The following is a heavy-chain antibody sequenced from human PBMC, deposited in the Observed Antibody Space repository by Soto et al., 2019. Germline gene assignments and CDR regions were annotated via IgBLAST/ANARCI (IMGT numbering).Heavy chain of an antibody. CDR1: GFSFSDYA. D-gene: IGHD6-6*01. V-gene: IGHV3-30-3*01. CDR2: ISYDATNT. Sequence: QVQLVESGGGVVQPGRSLRLSCVASGFSFSDYAMHWVRQAPGKGLEWVTLISYDATNTYFADSLKGRFTIFRDNSKNTLYLQMNSLRAEDTAVYYRARQAIAARRYHYNYLDVWGQGTTVTVFS. CDR3: ARQAIAARRYHYNYLDV. J-gene: IGHJ6*02.